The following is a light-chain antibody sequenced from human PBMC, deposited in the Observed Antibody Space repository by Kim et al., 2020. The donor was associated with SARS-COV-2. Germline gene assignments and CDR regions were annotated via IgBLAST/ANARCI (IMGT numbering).Light chain of an antibody. J-gene: IGKJ1*01. CDR2: KVS. Sequence: DVVLTQSPLSLPVTLGQPASISCRSTQRLVHTNGNTYLNWFQQRPGQSPRRLIYKVSNRDSGVPDRFSGSGSGTDFTLKISRVEAEDVGVYYCMQGTEWPRTFGQGTKVDIK. V-gene: IGKV2-30*02. CDR1: QRLVHTNGNTY. CDR3: MQGTEWPRT.